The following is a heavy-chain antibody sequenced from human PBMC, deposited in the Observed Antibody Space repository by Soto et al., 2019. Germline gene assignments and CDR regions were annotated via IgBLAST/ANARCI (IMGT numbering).Heavy chain of an antibody. J-gene: IGHJ5*02. CDR2: IIPIFATP. D-gene: IGHD2-2*01. CDR1: GGFNSYS. V-gene: IGHV1-69*06. CDR3: ARGGPVIIPAATNWFDP. Sequence: QVQLVQSGAEVKKPGSSVKVSCKGSGGFNSYSISWVRQAPGQGPEWMGGIIPIFATPTYAQKFQGGVTITADKSTSTAYMELSRLTSEDTAVYYCARGGPVIIPAATNWFDPWGQGTLVSVSS.